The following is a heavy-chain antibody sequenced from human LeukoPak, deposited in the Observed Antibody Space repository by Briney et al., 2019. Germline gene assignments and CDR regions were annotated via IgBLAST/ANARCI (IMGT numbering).Heavy chain of an antibody. CDR1: GFTVSSNY. J-gene: IGHJ5*02. D-gene: IGHD3-22*01. V-gene: IGHV3-53*05. Sequence: GGSLRLSCAASGFTVSSNYMSWVRQAPGKGLEWVSVIYSGGSTYYADSVKGRFTISRDNSKNTLYLQMGSLRAEDMAVYYCARGPKYYYDSSGVNWFDPWGQGTLVTVSS. CDR3: ARGPKYYYDSSGVNWFDP. CDR2: IYSGGST.